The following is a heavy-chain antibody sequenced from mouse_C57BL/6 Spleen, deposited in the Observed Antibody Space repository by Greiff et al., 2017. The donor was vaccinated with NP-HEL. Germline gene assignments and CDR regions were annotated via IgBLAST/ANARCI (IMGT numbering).Heavy chain of an antibody. V-gene: IGHV5-4*01. Sequence: VQLKESGGGLVKPGGSLKLSCAASGFTFSSYAMSWVRQTPEKRLEWVATISDGGSYTYYPDNVKGRFTISRDKAKNNLYLQMSHLKSEDTAMYYCAREGDSNYDYWGQGTTLTVSS. CDR1: GFTFSSYA. D-gene: IGHD2-5*01. CDR3: AREGDSNYDY. CDR2: ISDGGSYT. J-gene: IGHJ2*01.